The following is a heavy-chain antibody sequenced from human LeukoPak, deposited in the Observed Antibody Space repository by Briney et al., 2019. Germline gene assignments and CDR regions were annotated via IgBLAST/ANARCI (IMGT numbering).Heavy chain of an antibody. V-gene: IGHV3-11*01. Sequence: GGSLRLSCAASGFTFSDYYMSWIRQAPGKGLEWVSYISSSGGTIYYADSVKGRFTISRDNAKNSLYLQMNSLRAEDTAVYYCARVDPVQWSDLLDYWGQGTLVTVSS. CDR3: ARVDPVQWSDLLDY. CDR1: GFTFSDYY. J-gene: IGHJ4*02. D-gene: IGHD2-15*01. CDR2: ISSSGGTI.